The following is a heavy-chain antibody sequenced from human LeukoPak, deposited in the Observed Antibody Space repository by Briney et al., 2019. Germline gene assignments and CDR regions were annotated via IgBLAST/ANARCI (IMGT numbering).Heavy chain of an antibody. CDR2: INPSGGST. Sequence: ASVKVSCKASGYTFTSYYMHWVRQAPGQGLEWMGIINPSGGSTNYAQKFQGRVTITADESTSTAYMELSSLRSEDTAVYYCARPRDGYNFEHHYWGQGTLVTVSS. CDR3: ARPRDGYNFEHHY. CDR1: GYTFTSYY. D-gene: IGHD5-24*01. J-gene: IGHJ4*02. V-gene: IGHV1-46*01.